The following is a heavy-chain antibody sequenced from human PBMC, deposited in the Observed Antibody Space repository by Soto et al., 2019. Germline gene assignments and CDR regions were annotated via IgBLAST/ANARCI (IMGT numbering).Heavy chain of an antibody. D-gene: IGHD4-17*01. V-gene: IGHV3-9*01. CDR3: AKAYGPQKRNAFDI. CDR1: EFTFVDYG. J-gene: IGHJ3*02. CDR2: ISWNSGSI. Sequence: PGGPLRLSCAASEFTFVDYGMRWVRQAPGKGLEWVSGISWNSGSIGYADSVKGRFTISRDNAKNSLYLQMNSLRAEDTALYYCAKAYGPQKRNAFDIWGQGTMVTVSS.